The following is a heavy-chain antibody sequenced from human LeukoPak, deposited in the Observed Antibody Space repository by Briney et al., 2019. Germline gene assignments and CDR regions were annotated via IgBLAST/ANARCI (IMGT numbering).Heavy chain of an antibody. CDR2: ISSSGSTI. CDR1: GFTFSDYY. J-gene: IGHJ4*02. Sequence: GGSLRLSCAASGFTFSDYYMSWIRQAPGKGLEWVSYISSSGSTIYYADSVKGRFTISRDNAKNSLYLQMNSLRAEDTAVYYCARERGYCSSTSCYPTADYWGQGTLVTVSS. V-gene: IGHV3-11*04. D-gene: IGHD2-2*01. CDR3: ARERGYCSSTSCYPTADY.